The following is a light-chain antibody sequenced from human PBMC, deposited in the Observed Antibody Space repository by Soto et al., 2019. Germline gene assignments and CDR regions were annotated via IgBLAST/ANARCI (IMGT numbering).Light chain of an antibody. V-gene: IGLV2-14*01. CDR1: SGYVGAFNF. CDR2: EVS. J-gene: IGLJ1*01. CDR3: SSYITTTTRV. Sequence: QSALTQPASVSGSPGQSITISCTGTSGYVGAFNFVSWYQQHPGRAPKLLIYEVSSRPSGVSNRFSGSKSGNTASLTISGLQAEDEADYYCSSYITTTTRVFGTGTMLTVL.